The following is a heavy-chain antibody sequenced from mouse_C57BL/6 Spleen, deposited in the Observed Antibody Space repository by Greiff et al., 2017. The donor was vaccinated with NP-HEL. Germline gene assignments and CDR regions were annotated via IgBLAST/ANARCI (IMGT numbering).Heavy chain of an antibody. CDR2: IDPSDSYT. D-gene: IGHD3-1*01. Sequence: PGQGLEWIGEIDPSDSYTNYNQKFKGKSTLTLDKSSSTAYMQLSSLTSEDSAVYYCARSGPAWFAYWGQGTLVTVSA. J-gene: IGHJ3*01. CDR3: ARSGPAWFAY. V-gene: IGHV1-69*01.